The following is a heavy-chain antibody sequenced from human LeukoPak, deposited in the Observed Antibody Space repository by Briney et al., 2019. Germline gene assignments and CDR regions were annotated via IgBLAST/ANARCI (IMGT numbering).Heavy chain of an antibody. D-gene: IGHD3-22*01. CDR3: ARAVEPDYYDSSGYPFQH. CDR2: IKQDGSEK. Sequence: GGSLRLSCGASGFTFSSYWMSWVRQAPGKGLEWVANIKQDGSEKYYVDSVKGRFTISRDNAKNSLYLQMNSLRAEDTAVYYCARAVEPDYYDSSGYPFQHWGQGTLVTVSS. CDR1: GFTFSSYW. J-gene: IGHJ1*01. V-gene: IGHV3-7*01.